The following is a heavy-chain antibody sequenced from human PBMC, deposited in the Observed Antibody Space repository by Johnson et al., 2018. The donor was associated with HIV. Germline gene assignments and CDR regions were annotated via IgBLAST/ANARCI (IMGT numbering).Heavy chain of an antibody. D-gene: IGHD1-14*01. CDR3: ARDLLFKRTVLGRRIIGGVFDM. Sequence: QVQLVESGGGVVQPGGSLRLSCAASGFTFSSYGMHWVRQAPGKGLEWVAVIWYDGSNKYSADSVRGRFTISRDNSKNTLYLQMNSLRVEDTAIYSCARDLLFKRTVLGRRIIGGVFDMWGQGAVVHISS. CDR2: IWYDGSNK. CDR1: GFTFSSYG. J-gene: IGHJ3*02. V-gene: IGHV3-33*01.